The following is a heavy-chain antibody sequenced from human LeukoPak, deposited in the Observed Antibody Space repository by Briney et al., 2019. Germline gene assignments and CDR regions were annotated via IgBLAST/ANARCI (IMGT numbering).Heavy chain of an antibody. J-gene: IGHJ4*02. CDR3: ARGGPIIVVVVAATFDY. Sequence: PSETLSLTCTVSGCSISSYYWSWIRQPPGKGLEWIGYIYYSGSTNYNPSLKSRVTISVDTSKNQFSLKLSSVTAADTAVYYCARGGPIIVVVVAATFDYWGQGTLVTVSS. CDR2: IYYSGST. V-gene: IGHV4-59*01. D-gene: IGHD2-15*01. CDR1: GCSISSYY.